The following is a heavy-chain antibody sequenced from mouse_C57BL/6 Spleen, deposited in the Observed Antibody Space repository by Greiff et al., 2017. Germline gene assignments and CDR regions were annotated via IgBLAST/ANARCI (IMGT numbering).Heavy chain of an antibody. V-gene: IGHV5-6*01. CDR1: GFTFSSYG. CDR2: ISSGGSYT. CDR3: ARDYYGSSAYYFDY. Sequence: EVQLVESGGDLVKPGGSLKLSCAASGFTFSSYGMSWVRQTPDKRLEWVATISSGGSYTYYPDSVKGRFTISRDNAKNTLYLQMSSLKSEDTAMYYGARDYYGSSAYYFDYWGQGTTLTVSS. J-gene: IGHJ2*01. D-gene: IGHD1-1*01.